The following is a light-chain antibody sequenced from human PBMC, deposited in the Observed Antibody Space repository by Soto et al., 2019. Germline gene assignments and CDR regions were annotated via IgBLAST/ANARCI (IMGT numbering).Light chain of an antibody. CDR1: SSNIGAGYD. J-gene: IGLJ1*01. CDR2: GNS. CDR3: QSYDSSLSAYNYV. V-gene: IGLV1-40*01. Sequence: QSVLTQPPSVSGAPGQRVTISCTGSSSNIGAGYDVHWYQQVPGTAPKLLIYGNSNRPSGVPDRFSGSKSGTSASLAITGLQAEDEADYYCQSYDSSLSAYNYVFGTGTKLTVL.